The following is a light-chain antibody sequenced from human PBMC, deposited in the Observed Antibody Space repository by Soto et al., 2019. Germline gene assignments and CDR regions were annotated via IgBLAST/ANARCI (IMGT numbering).Light chain of an antibody. J-gene: IGKJ4*01. V-gene: IGKV3-11*01. CDR2: DAS. Sequence: EVVFTQSPATLSFSPGERATLSCRASQSVSTYLAWYQQKPGQAPSLLIYDASNRATGIPARFSGGGSGTDFTLTISSLEAEDFALYYCQQRAKWPLTFGGGTKV. CDR1: QSVSTY. CDR3: QQRAKWPLT.